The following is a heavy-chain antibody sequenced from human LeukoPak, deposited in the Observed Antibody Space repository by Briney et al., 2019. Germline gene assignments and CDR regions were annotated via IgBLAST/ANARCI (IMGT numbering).Heavy chain of an antibody. J-gene: IGHJ4*02. CDR2: INPSGGST. CDR1: GYTFTSYY. V-gene: IGHV1-46*01. CDR3: AREPLNYYDSSGYETDY. D-gene: IGHD3-22*01. Sequence: ASVKVSCKASGYTFTSYYMHWVRQAPGQGLEWMGIINPSGGSTSYAQKFQGRVTMTRDMSTSTVYMELSSLRSEDTAVYYCAREPLNYYDSSGYETDYWGQGTLVTVSS.